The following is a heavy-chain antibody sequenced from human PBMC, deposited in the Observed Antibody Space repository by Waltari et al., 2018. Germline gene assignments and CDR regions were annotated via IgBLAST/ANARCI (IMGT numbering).Heavy chain of an antibody. CDR3: ARDLGYTYGYRSYYYGVDV. V-gene: IGHV3-30-3*01. J-gene: IGHJ6*02. CDR2: ISNDGTYE. Sequence: QVQLVESGGGVVQPGRSLRLSCVASGFTFRNFPMHWVRQAPGNGLGWVASISNDGTYEHFADSGKGRFSNSRDNSKNTLYLQMSSLRPEDTAVFYCARDLGYTYGYRSYYYGVDVWGQGTTVTVSS. CDR1: GFTFRNFP. D-gene: IGHD5-18*01.